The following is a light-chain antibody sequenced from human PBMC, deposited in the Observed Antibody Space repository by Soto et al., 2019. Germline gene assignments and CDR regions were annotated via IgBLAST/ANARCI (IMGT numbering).Light chain of an antibody. Sequence: EIVLTQSPATLSLSPGERATLSCRASQSVSSSLAWYQQTPGQAPRLLVYHASTRATGVPARFSGSGSGTDFTLTISTLEPEDFAVYYCQLHANWPFLTFGGGTKVEIK. CDR3: QLHANWPFLT. CDR1: QSVSSS. J-gene: IGKJ4*01. CDR2: HAS. V-gene: IGKV3-11*01.